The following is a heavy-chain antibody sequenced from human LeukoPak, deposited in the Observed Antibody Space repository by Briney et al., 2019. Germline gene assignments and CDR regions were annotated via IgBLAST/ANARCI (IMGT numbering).Heavy chain of an antibody. CDR1: GGSISGSSYY. V-gene: IGHV4-39*01. CDR3: ARGWYFDSSGYYYQTWDY. D-gene: IGHD3-22*01. Sequence: SETLSLTCTVSGGSISGSSYYWGWIRQPPGKGLEWIGSIYYSGSTYYNPSLKSRVTISVDTSKNQFSLKLSSVTAADTAVYYCARGWYFDSSGYYYQTWDYWGQGTLVTVSS. CDR2: IYYSGST. J-gene: IGHJ4*02.